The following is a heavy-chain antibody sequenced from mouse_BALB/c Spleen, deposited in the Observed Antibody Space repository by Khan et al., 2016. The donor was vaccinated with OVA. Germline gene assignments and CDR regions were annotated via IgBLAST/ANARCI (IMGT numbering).Heavy chain of an antibody. CDR2: IDPFNGGT. CDR3: ARHGYVAWFAY. Sequence: LEVSGPELMKPGASVKISCKASGYSFTSYYIHWVKQSHGKSLEWIGYIDPFNGGTSYNPKFKGKATLTVDKSSSTAYMHLSSLTSDDSAVYYCARHGYVAWFAYWGQGTLVTVSA. J-gene: IGHJ3*01. CDR1: GYSFTSYY. D-gene: IGHD2-2*01. V-gene: IGHV1S135*01.